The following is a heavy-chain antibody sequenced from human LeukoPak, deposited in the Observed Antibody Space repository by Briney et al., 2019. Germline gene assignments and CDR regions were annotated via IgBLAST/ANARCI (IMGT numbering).Heavy chain of an antibody. CDR3: ARDPEVDTGTGPRFDY. CDR2: IYYSGST. J-gene: IGHJ4*02. CDR1: AGSISSSSYS. D-gene: IGHD5-18*01. V-gene: IGHV4-39*07. Sequence: PSETPSLTCTVSAGSISSSSYSWGWIRQPPGKGLEWIGSIYYSGSTYYNPSLKSRVTISVDTSKNQFSLNLSSVTAADTAVYYCARDPEVDTGTGPRFDYWGQGTLVTVSS.